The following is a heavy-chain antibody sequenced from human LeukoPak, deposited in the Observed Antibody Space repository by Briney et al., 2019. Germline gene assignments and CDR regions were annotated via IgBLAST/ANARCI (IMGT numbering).Heavy chain of an antibody. CDR2: ISSSSSYI. CDR3: ARGGSSGSPYYYGMDV. V-gene: IGHV3-21*01. CDR1: GFTFSSYS. D-gene: IGHD6-19*01. Sequence: KSGGSLRLSCAASGFTFSSYSMNWVRQAPGKGLEWVSSISSSSSYIYYADSVKGRFTISRDNSKNTMYLQMNSLRAEDTAVYYCARGGSSGSPYYYGMDVWGQGTTVTVSS. J-gene: IGHJ6*02.